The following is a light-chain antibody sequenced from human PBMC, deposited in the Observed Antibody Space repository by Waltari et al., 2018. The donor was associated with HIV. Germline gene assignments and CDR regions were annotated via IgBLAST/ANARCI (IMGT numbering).Light chain of an antibody. V-gene: IGLV2-23*02. Sequence: QSALTPPASVSGSPGQSITISCAGGSTDVGVYNYVSWYQQYPGKVPKVVIYDVTERPSGVSNRFSGSKSGNTASLTISGLQAEDEADYYCCSFAGTNTWVFGGGTRLTV. J-gene: IGLJ3*02. CDR1: STDVGVYNY. CDR2: DVT. CDR3: CSFAGTNTWV.